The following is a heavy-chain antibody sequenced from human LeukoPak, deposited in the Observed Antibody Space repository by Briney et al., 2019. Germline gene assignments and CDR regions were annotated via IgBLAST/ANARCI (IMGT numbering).Heavy chain of an antibody. J-gene: IGHJ5*02. CDR2: IIPIFGTA. Sequence: GASVKVSCKASGGTFSSYAISWVRQAPGQGLEWMGGIIPIFGTANYAQKFQGRVTITTDESTSTAYMELSSLRSEDTAVYYCARGPRHYDILTGYRWFDPWGQGTLVTVSS. CDR1: GGTFSSYA. D-gene: IGHD3-9*01. V-gene: IGHV1-69*05. CDR3: ARGPRHYDILTGYRWFDP.